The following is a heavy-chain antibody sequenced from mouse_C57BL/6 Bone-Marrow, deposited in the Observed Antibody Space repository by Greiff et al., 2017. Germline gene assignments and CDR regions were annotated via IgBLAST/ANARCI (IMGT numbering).Heavy chain of an antibody. CDR1: GYTFTSYG. D-gene: IGHD2-2*01. CDR3: AREGGYDGAWFAY. CDR2: IYPRSGNT. V-gene: IGHV1-81*01. Sequence: QVQLQQSGAELARPGASVKLSCKASGYTFTSYGISWVKQRTGQGLEWIGEIYPRSGNTYYNEKFKGKATLTADKSSSTADMELRSLTSEDSAVYFWAREGGYDGAWFAYWGQGTLVTVSA. J-gene: IGHJ3*01.